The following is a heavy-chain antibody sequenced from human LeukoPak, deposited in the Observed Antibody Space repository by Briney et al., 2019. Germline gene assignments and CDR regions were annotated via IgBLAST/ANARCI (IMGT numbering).Heavy chain of an antibody. J-gene: IGHJ4*02. CDR3: ARRNYYGSGGDY. V-gene: IGHV1-69*13. CDR1: GYTFTNYG. Sequence: SVKVSCKASGYTFTNYGISWVRQAPGQGLEWMGGIIPIFGTANYAQKFQGRVTITADESTSTAYMELSSLRSEDTAVYYCARRNYYGSGGDYWGQGTLVTVSS. D-gene: IGHD3-10*01. CDR2: IIPIFGTA.